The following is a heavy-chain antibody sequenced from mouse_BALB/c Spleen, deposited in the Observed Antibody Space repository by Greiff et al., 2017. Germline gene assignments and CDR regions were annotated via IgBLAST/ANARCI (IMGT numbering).Heavy chain of an antibody. CDR2: ISNGGGST. Sequence: DVKLVESGGGLVQPGGSLKLSCAASGFTFSSYTMSWVRQTPEKRLEWVAYISNGGGSTYYPDTVKGRFTISRDNAKNTLYLQMSSLKSEDTAMYYCARHYGNYVYYYAMDYWGQGTSVTVSS. CDR3: ARHYGNYVYYYAMDY. V-gene: IGHV5-12-2*01. J-gene: IGHJ4*01. CDR1: GFTFSSYT. D-gene: IGHD2-1*01.